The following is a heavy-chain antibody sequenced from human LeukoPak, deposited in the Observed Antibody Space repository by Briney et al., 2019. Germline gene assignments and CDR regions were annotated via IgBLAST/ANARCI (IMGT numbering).Heavy chain of an antibody. J-gene: IGHJ4*02. CDR1: GYFLSSGYY. CDR3: ALRIAVADPHDY. V-gene: IGHV4-38-2*02. D-gene: IGHD6-19*01. CDR2: MFHSGTT. Sequence: SETLSLTCSVSGYFLSSGYYWAWIRQPPGEGLEWIASMFHSGTTYYNPSLKSRVTMSVDTSKNQFSLKLSSVTAADTAVYYCALRIAVADPHDYWGQGTLVTVSS.